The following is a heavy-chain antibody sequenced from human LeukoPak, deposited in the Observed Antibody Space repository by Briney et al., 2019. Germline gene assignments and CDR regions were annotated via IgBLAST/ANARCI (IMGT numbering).Heavy chain of an antibody. CDR3: ASLSDGYNVDY. D-gene: IGHD5-24*01. CDR1: GGFISSHY. V-gene: IGHV4-59*11. J-gene: IGHJ4*02. CDR2: IYYSGST. Sequence: SETLSLTCTVSGGFISSHYWSWIRQPPGKGLEWIGYIYYSGSTNYNPSLKSRVTISVDTSKNQFSLKLSSVTAADTAVYYCASLSDGYNVDYWGQGTLVTVPS.